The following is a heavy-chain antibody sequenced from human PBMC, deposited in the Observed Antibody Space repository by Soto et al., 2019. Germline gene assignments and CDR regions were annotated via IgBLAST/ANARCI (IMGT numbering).Heavy chain of an antibody. D-gene: IGHD3-22*01. Sequence: GGSLRLSCAASGFTFSRNGMHWVRQAPGKGLEWVAVISYDGSNKDYADSVKGRFTISRDNSKNTLYLQMNSLRAEDTALYYCASNHYNSNGYRLAAFDIWGQGTMVTVSS. CDR3: ASNHYNSNGYRLAAFDI. J-gene: IGHJ3*02. CDR2: ISYDGSNK. CDR1: GFTFSRNG. V-gene: IGHV3-30*03.